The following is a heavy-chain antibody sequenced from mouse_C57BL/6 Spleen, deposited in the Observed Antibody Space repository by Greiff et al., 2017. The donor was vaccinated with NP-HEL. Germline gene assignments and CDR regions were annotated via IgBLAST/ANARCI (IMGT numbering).Heavy chain of an antibody. J-gene: IGHJ3*01. CDR2: ISSGGDYI. V-gene: IGHV5-9-1*02. CDR3: TREGDGYYFFAY. D-gene: IGHD2-3*01. Sequence: EVKLVESGEGLVKPGGSLKLSCAASGFTFSSYAMSWVRQTPEKRLEWVAYISSGGDYIYYADTVKGRFTISRDNARKALYLQMSSLKSEDTAMYYCTREGDGYYFFAYWGQGTLVTVSA. CDR1: GFTFSSYA.